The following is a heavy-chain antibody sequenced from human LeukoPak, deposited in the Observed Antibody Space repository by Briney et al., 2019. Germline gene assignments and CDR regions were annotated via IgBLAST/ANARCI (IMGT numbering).Heavy chain of an antibody. Sequence: SETLSLTCTVSGGSISSGSYYWSWIRQPAGKGLEWIGRIYTSESTNYNPSLKSRVTISVDTPKNQISLKLSSVTAADTAVYYCARETEGYCTNGVCYSYSYYFDYWGQGTLVTVSS. V-gene: IGHV4-61*02. D-gene: IGHD2-8*01. J-gene: IGHJ4*02. CDR1: GGSISSGSYY. CDR2: IYTSEST. CDR3: ARETEGYCTNGVCYSYSYYFDY.